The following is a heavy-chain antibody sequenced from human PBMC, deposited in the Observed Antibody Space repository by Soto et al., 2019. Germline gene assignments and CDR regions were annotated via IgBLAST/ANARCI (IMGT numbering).Heavy chain of an antibody. CDR3: ARDYYDSSGPIDAFDI. Sequence: SVKVSCKASGYTFTSYYMHWVRQAPGQGLEWMGIINPSGGSTSYAQKFQGRVTMTRDTSTSTVYMELSSLRSEDTAVYYCARDYYDSSGPIDAFDIWGQVTMVTVSS. V-gene: IGHV1-46*01. CDR1: GYTFTSYY. D-gene: IGHD3-22*01. J-gene: IGHJ3*02. CDR2: INPSGGST.